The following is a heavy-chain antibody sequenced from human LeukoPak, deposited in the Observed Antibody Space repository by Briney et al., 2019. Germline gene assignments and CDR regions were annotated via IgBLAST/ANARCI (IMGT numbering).Heavy chain of an antibody. CDR3: ARTVESTLTYSSSWYDANDY. Sequence: GASVKVSCKASGYTFTDYYMHWVRQVPGQGLEWMGWINLKTGGTSYPQKFQGRVTMTRDPSISTTYMELNWLTSDDTAVYYCARTVESTLTYSSSWYDANDYWGQGTLVTVSS. D-gene: IGHD6-13*01. CDR1: GYTFTDYY. J-gene: IGHJ4*02. V-gene: IGHV1-2*02. CDR2: INLKTGGT.